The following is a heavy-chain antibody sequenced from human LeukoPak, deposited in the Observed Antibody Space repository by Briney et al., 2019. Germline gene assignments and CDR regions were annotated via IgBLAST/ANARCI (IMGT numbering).Heavy chain of an antibody. CDR1: GFTVSSNY. D-gene: IGHD6-19*01. CDR3: ARDIGGWQKWLAFDY. V-gene: IGHV3-66*01. J-gene: IGHJ4*02. CDR2: IYSDDTT. Sequence: GGSLRLSCAASGFTVSSNYMSWVRQAPGKGLEWVSVIYSDDTTYYADSVKGRFSISRDNSKNTLYLQMNSQRAEDTAVYFCARDIGGWQKWLAFDYWGQGTLVTVSS.